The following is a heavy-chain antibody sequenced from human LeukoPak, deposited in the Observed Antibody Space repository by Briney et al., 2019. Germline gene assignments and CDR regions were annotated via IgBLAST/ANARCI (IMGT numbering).Heavy chain of an antibody. CDR3: ARMGYSGGLFDY. CDR1: GFTFSSYN. CDR2: ISSRSNYI. D-gene: IGHD2-15*01. V-gene: IGHV3-21*01. Sequence: GGSLRLSCAASGFTFSSYNMNWVRQAPGKGLEWVSSISSRSNYIYLADSLKGRFTISRDNAKNSLYLQMNSLRDEDTAVYYCARMGYSGGLFDYWGQGTLVTVSS. J-gene: IGHJ4*02.